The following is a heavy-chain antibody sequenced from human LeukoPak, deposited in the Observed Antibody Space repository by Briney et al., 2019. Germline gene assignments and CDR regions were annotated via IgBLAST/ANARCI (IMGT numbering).Heavy chain of an antibody. J-gene: IGHJ4*02. V-gene: IGHV3-9*01. CDR3: ARERLTTRYFDY. Sequence: RTGGSLRLSCAASGFTFDDYAMHWVRQAPGKGLEWVSGISWNSGSIGYADSVKGRFTISRDNAKNSLYLQMNSLRAEDTALYYCARERLTTRYFDYWGQGTLVTVSS. CDR2: ISWNSGSI. CDR1: GFTFDDYA. D-gene: IGHD1-14*01.